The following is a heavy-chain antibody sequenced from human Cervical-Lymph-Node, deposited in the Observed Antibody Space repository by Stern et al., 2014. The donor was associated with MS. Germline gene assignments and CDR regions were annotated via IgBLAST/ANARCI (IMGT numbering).Heavy chain of an antibody. CDR1: GYTFSSYG. J-gene: IGHJ4*02. V-gene: IGHV1-18*01. D-gene: IGHD1-26*01. CDR2: ISAYNGHT. CDR3: ARSRIMGSTGGGDY. Sequence: QVQLVQSGAEVKKPGASVKVSCKASGYTFSSYGINWVRQAPGQGLEWIGWISAYNGHTNYAQNLQGRVTMTTDTSANTAYMELRSLRSDDTAVYFCARSRIMGSTGGGDYWGQGTLVAVSS.